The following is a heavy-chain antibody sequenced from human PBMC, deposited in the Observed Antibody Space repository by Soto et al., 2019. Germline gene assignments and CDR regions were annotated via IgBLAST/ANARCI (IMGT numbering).Heavy chain of an antibody. CDR3: ARVPAAIAYYYYGMDV. V-gene: IGHV4-34*01. J-gene: IGHJ6*02. CDR1: GGSFSGYY. Sequence: PSETLSITCAVYGGSFSGYYWSWIRQPPGKGLEWIGEINHSGSTNYNPSLKSRVTISVDTSKNQFSLKLSSVTAADTAVYYCARVPAAIAYYYYGMDVWGQGTTVTVSS. D-gene: IGHD2-2*01. CDR2: INHSGST.